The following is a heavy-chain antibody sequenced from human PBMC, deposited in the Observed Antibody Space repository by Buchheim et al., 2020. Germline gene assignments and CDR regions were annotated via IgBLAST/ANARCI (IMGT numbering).Heavy chain of an antibody. CDR1: GGSISSRNW. Sequence: QVQLQESGPGLVKPSGTLSLTCAVSGGSISSRNWWSWVRQPPGKGLEGIGEIYHSGSNNYTPSLKSRVPISVDKSKNQFSLKLSSVTAADTAVYYCATLVGATPISDYWGQGTL. J-gene: IGHJ4*02. V-gene: IGHV4-4*02. CDR2: IYHSGSN. D-gene: IGHD1-26*01. CDR3: ATLVGATPISDY.